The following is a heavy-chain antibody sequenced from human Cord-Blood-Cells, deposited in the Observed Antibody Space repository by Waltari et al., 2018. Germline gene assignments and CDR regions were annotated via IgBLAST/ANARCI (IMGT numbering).Heavy chain of an antibody. J-gene: IGHJ3*02. CDR3: AKEVGGGVSRAFDI. V-gene: IGHV3-23*01. CDR1: GLTFRSYA. Sequence: EVQLLESGGGLVQPGGSLSIYCDAYGLTFRSYAMSLVRWAPGKGLEWGSAFSGSGGSTYYADSVKGRFTISRDNSKNTLYLQMNSLRAEDTAVYYCAKEVGGGVSRAFDIWGQGTMVTVSS. CDR2: FSGSGGST. D-gene: IGHD1-26*01.